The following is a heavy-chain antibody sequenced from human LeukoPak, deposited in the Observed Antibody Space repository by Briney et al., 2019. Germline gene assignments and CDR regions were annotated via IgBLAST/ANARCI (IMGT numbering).Heavy chain of an antibody. Sequence: GGSLRLSCAASGFTFSRYTINWVRQAPGKGLEWVSAISGSGGSTYYADSVKGRFTISRDNSKNTLYLQMNSLRAEDTAVYYCARYCSSTSCYRSPDAFDIWGQGTMVTVSS. V-gene: IGHV3-23*01. CDR2: ISGSGGST. CDR1: GFTFSRYT. J-gene: IGHJ3*02. CDR3: ARYCSSTSCYRSPDAFDI. D-gene: IGHD2-2*01.